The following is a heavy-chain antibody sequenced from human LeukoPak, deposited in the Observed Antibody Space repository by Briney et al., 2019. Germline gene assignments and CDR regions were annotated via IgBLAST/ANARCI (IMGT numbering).Heavy chain of an antibody. CDR3: AKGRDRIAVAGVFDS. D-gene: IGHD6-19*01. V-gene: IGHV3-23*01. Sequence: GGSLRLSCAASGFTFNSFAMNWVRQAPGKGLEWVSTISGGGSSTHYADSVKGRFTISRDNSKNTLFLQMNSLRAEDTAVYYCAKGRDRIAVAGVFDSWGQGTLVTVSS. CDR1: GFTFNSFA. J-gene: IGHJ4*02. CDR2: ISGGGSST.